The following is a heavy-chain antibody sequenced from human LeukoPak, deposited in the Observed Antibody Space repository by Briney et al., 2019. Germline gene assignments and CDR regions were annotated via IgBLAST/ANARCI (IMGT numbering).Heavy chain of an antibody. CDR3: ARDLGIAAARRIKRDYYYYYMDV. V-gene: IGHV1-69*05. J-gene: IGHJ6*03. Sequence: SVKVSCKASGGTFSSYAISWVRQAPGQGLEWMGGIIPIFGTANYAQKFQGRVTITTDESTSTAYMELSSLRSEDTAVYYCARDLGIAAARRIKRDYYYYYMDVWGKGTTVTVSS. D-gene: IGHD6-13*01. CDR2: IIPIFGTA. CDR1: GGTFSSYA.